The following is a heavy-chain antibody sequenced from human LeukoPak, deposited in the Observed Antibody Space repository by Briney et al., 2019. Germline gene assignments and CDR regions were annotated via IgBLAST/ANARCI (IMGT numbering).Heavy chain of an antibody. CDR1: GGSTSSGDYY. J-gene: IGHJ4*02. CDR2: IYHSGST. D-gene: IGHD1-1*01. Sequence: PSETLSLTCTVSGGSTSSGDYYWSWIRQPPGKGLEWIGEIYHSGSTNYNPSLKSRVTISVDKSKNQFSLKLSSVTAADTAVYYCARGLDWNDEGFDYWGQGTLVTVSS. V-gene: IGHV4-39*07. CDR3: ARGLDWNDEGFDY.